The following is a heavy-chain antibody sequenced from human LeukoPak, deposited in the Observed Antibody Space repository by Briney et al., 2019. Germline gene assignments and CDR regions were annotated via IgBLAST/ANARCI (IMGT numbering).Heavy chain of an antibody. D-gene: IGHD4-17*01. V-gene: IGHV3-23*01. CDR3: AKLVTTVTTSDY. CDR2: ISGSGGST. Sequence: PGGSLRLSCAASGFTFSSHSMNWVRQAPGKGLEWVSAISGSGGSTYYADSVKGRFTISRDNSKNTLYLQMNSLRAEDTAVYYCAKLVTTVTTSDYWGQGTLVTVSS. CDR1: GFTFSSHS. J-gene: IGHJ4*02.